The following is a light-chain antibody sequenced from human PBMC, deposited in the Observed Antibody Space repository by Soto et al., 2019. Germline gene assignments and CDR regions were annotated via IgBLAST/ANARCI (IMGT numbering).Light chain of an antibody. CDR2: EVS. Sequence: QSVLTQPASVSGSLGQSITISCTGTSSDIGGYKYVSWYQQHPGKAPKLIIFEVSNRPSGVSDRFSGSNSGNTASLTISGLQAEDEADYHCTSYSRYRVLVFGGGTKVTVL. CDR1: SSDIGGYKY. J-gene: IGLJ3*02. CDR3: TSYSRYRVLV. V-gene: IGLV2-14*01.